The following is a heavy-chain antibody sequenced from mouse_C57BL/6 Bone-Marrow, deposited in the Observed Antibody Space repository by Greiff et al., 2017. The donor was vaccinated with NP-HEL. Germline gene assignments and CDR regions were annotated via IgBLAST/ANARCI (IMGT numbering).Heavy chain of an antibody. Sequence: QVQLQQSGAELARPGASVKLSCKASGYTFTSYGISWVKQRTGQGLEWIGEIYPRSGNPYYNEKFKGKATPTADKSSSTAYMELRSLTSEDSAVYFCARDGLLRFYWYFDVWGTGTTVTVSS. CDR1: GYTFTSYG. CDR3: ARDGLLRFYWYFDV. J-gene: IGHJ1*03. V-gene: IGHV1-81*01. CDR2: IYPRSGNP. D-gene: IGHD1-1*01.